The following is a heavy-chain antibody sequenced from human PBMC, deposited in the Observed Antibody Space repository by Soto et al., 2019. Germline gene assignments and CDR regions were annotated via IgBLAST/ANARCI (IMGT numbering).Heavy chain of an antibody. CDR2: INHSGST. J-gene: IGHJ4*02. D-gene: IGHD2-21*01. Sequence: PSETLSLTCAVYGGSFSGYYWSWIRQPPGKGLEWIGEINHSGSTNYNPSLKSRVTISVDTSKNQFSLKLSSVTAADTAVYYCASATRFLFDYWGQGTLVTVSS. CDR3: ASATRFLFDY. CDR1: GGSFSGYY. V-gene: IGHV4-34*01.